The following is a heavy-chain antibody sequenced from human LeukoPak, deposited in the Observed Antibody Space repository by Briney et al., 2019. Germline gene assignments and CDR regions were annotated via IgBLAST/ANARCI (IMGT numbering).Heavy chain of an antibody. D-gene: IGHD6-13*01. J-gene: IGHJ4*02. V-gene: IGHV4-59*12. CDR2: IHYSGST. CDR3: ARDSSQQLVPGY. Sequence: PSETLSLTCTVSGGSITNYYWTWIRQPPGKGLEWIGYIHYSGSTNYNPSLKSRVTISVDTSKNQFSLKLSSVTAADTAVYYCARDSSQQLVPGYWGQGTLVTVSS. CDR1: GGSITNYY.